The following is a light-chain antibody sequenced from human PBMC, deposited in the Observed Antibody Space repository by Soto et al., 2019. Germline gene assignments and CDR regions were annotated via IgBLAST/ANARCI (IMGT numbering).Light chain of an antibody. CDR3: SSYTTTNTLV. CDR1: SSDVADYKY. Sequence: QSALTQPASVSGSPGQSITISCTGTSSDVADYKYVSWYQQHPGKAPKALIAEVTKRPSGVSDRFSGSKSANTASLTISGLQAEDEAEYYCSSYTTTNTLVFGTGTKLTVL. V-gene: IGLV2-14*01. CDR2: EVT. J-gene: IGLJ1*01.